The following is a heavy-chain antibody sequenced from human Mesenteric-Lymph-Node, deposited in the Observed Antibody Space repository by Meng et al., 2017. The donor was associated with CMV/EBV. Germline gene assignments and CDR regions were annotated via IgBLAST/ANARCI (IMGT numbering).Heavy chain of an antibody. CDR3: ARDVLYSGSFDY. J-gene: IGHJ4*02. Sequence: SQTLSLTRAVSGDSVSSNSVAWNWIRQSPSRGLEWLGRTYYRSKWYNDYAVSVKSRITIKPDTSKNHFSLQLNSVTPEDTAVYYCARDVLYSGSFDYWGQGALVTVSS. CDR2: TYYRSKWYN. CDR1: GDSVSSNSVA. D-gene: IGHD4-11*01. V-gene: IGHV6-1*01.